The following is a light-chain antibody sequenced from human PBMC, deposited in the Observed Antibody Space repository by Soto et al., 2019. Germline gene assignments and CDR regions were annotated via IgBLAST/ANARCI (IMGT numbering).Light chain of an antibody. CDR1: QDISSA. CDR2: DAS. Sequence: AIQLTQSPSSLSASVGDRVTITCRATQDISSALAWFHQKPGEGPKLLIYDASRLESGVPSRFSGSGAGTDFTLTISCLQPEDFATYYCQQFSSYPYTFGQGTKLEIK. CDR3: QQFSSYPYT. V-gene: IGKV1-13*02. J-gene: IGKJ2*01.